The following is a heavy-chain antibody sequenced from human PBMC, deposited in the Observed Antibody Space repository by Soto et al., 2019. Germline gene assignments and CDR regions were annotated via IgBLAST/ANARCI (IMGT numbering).Heavy chain of an antibody. CDR2: IDWDDDK. D-gene: IGHD3-10*01. Sequence: SGPTLVNPTQTLTLTCTCSGFSLSTSGMCVSWIRQPPGKALEWLALIDWDDDKYYSTSLKTRLTISKDTSKNQVVLTMTNMDPVDTATYYCARHPAGDLWFGESHPYGMDVWGQGTTVTVSS. V-gene: IGHV2-70*01. CDR3: ARHPAGDLWFGESHPYGMDV. CDR1: GFSLSTSGMC. J-gene: IGHJ6*02.